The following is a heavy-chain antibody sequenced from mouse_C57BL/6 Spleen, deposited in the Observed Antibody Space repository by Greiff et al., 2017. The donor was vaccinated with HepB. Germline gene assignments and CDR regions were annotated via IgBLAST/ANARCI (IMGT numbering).Heavy chain of an antibody. D-gene: IGHD4-1*01. CDR2: ISSGSSTI. V-gene: IGHV5-17*01. J-gene: IGHJ4*01. CDR3: ARGLGRDYAMDY. Sequence: EVKLVESGGGLVKPAGSLKLSCAASGFTFSDYGMHWVRQAPEKGLEWVAYISSGSSTIYYADTVKGRFTISRDNAKNTLFLQMTSLRSEDTAMYYCARGLGRDYAMDYWGQGTSVTVSS. CDR1: GFTFSDYG.